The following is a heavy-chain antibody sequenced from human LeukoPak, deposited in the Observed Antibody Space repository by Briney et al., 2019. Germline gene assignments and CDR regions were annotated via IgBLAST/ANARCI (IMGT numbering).Heavy chain of an antibody. J-gene: IGHJ3*02. Sequence: GGSLRLSCAASGFTFSDYYMGWIRQAPGKGLEWVSYISSSGSTIYCADSVKGRFTISRDNAKNSLYLQMNSLRAEDTAVYYCARVRTYYYGSGRTDAFDIWGQETMVTVSS. CDR1: GFTFSDYY. CDR3: ARVRTYYYGSGRTDAFDI. CDR2: ISSSGSTI. V-gene: IGHV3-11*01. D-gene: IGHD3-10*01.